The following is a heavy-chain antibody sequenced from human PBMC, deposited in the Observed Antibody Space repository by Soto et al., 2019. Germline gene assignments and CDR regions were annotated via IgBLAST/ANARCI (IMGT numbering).Heavy chain of an antibody. CDR3: GTGTAPSGIAAAGTNY. CDR1: GGTFSSYA. V-gene: IGHV1-69*01. CDR2: IIPIFGTA. D-gene: IGHD6-13*01. J-gene: IGHJ4*02. Sequence: QVQLVQSGAEVKKPGSSVKVSCKASGGTFSSYAISWVRQAPGQGLEWMGGIIPIFGTANYAQKFQGRVTITADESTSTAYMELSSLRSEDTAVYYCGTGTAPSGIAAAGTNYWGQGTLVTVSS.